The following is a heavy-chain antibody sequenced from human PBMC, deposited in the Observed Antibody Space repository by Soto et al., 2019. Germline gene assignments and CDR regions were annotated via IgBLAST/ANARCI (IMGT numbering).Heavy chain of an antibody. CDR1: GYTFSNYG. CDR3: SRVMMVGGWFDPNYYHGMDV. Sequence: QVQLVQSGAEVKKPGASVTVSCKTSGYTFSNYGINWVRQAPGQGLEWMGWISGYNGNTNYAQTGQGRVTMTTDTSTGTVYLELRSLKSDDTAIYYCSRVMMVGGWFDPNYYHGMDVWGQGTTVTVSS. J-gene: IGHJ6*02. V-gene: IGHV1-18*01. CDR2: ISGYNGNT. D-gene: IGHD6-19*01.